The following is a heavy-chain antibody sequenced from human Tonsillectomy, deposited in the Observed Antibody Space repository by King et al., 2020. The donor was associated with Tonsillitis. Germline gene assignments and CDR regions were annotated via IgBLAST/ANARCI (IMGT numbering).Heavy chain of an antibody. CDR3: ARIYRGYDLVAGDYYYYAMDV. CDR2: LFYSGST. D-gene: IGHD5-12*01. J-gene: IGHJ6*02. CDR1: GGSVSSSTYY. Sequence: MQLQESGPGLVKPSETLSLTCTVSGGSVSSSTYYWGWIRQPPGKGLEWIGSLFYSGSTYYNPSLKSRVTISVETSKNQVSLKLSSVTAADTAVYYCARIYRGYDLVAGDYYYYAMDVWGQGTTVTVSS. V-gene: IGHV4-39*01.